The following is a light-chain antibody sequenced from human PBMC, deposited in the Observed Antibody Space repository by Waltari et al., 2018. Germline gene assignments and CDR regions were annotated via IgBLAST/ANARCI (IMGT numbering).Light chain of an antibody. CDR3: QQYRNLWT. Sequence: DIQFTQSPSTLCPSVGDRVPITCRASQSLSNWLAWYQQKPGQAPKVLIYKASTLESGVPSRFSGSGSGTEFTLTISSLQPDDFATYYCQQYRNLWTFGQGTKVEIK. J-gene: IGKJ1*01. V-gene: IGKV1-5*03. CDR2: KAS. CDR1: QSLSNW.